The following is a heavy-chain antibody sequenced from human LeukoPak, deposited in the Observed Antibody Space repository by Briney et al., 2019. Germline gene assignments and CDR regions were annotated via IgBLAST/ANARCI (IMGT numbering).Heavy chain of an antibody. CDR2: IYYSGST. V-gene: IGHV4-59*06. CDR3: ARESNEITGTTD. J-gene: IGHJ4*02. Sequence: SETLSLTCTVSGGSISSYYWSWIRQHPGKGLEWIGYIYYSGSTYYNPSLKSRVTISVDTSKNQFSLKLSSVTAADTAVYYCARESNEITGTTDWGQGTLVTVSS. D-gene: IGHD1-7*01. CDR1: GGSISSYY.